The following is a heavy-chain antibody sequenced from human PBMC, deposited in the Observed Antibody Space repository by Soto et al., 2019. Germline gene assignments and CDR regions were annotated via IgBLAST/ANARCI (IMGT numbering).Heavy chain of an antibody. CDR2: ISGSGGST. V-gene: IGHV3-23*01. CDR3: AKLVRSQSASDY. D-gene: IGHD2-15*01. CDR1: GFTFSSYA. Sequence: EVQLLESGGGLVQPGGSLRLSCAASGFTFSSYAMSWVRQAPGKGLEWVSAISGSGGSTYYADSVKGRFTISRDNSNNTLYLQMNSLRAEDTAVYYCAKLVRSQSASDYWGQGTLVTVSS. J-gene: IGHJ4*02.